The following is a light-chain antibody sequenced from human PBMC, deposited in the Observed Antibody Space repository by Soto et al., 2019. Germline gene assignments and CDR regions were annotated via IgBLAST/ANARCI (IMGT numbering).Light chain of an antibody. CDR2: GAS. J-gene: IGKJ5*01. V-gene: IGKV3-11*01. CDR1: QSVSSF. CDR3: QHRAIWPVS. Sequence: EIVLTQSPGTLSLSPGARAPLSCRASQSVSSFLAWYQHKPGQAPRLLIFGASNRATGIPARFSGSGSGTDFTLTISSLEPEDFAVYYCQHRAIWPVSFGQGTRLEI.